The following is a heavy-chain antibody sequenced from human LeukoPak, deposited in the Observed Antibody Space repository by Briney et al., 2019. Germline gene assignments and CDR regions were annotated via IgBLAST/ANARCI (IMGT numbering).Heavy chain of an antibody. D-gene: IGHD4-11*01. CDR1: RDTFIMYT. J-gene: IGHJ4*02. CDR2: IIPIVGSA. CDR3: ASLGGGSTVTTYLND. Sequence: ASVKVSSTASRDTFIMYTINWGRQAPGQGLEWMGGIIPIVGSANYAQKFQGRVTITADESTSTAYMELSSLRSEDTAVYYCASLGGGSTVTTYLNDWGQGTLVTVSS. V-gene: IGHV1-69*13.